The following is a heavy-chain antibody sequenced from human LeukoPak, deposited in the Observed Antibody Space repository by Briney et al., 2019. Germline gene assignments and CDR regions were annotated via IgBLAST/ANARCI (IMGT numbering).Heavy chain of an antibody. J-gene: IGHJ6*02. CDR1: GYTFTSYY. V-gene: IGHV1-46*01. CDR3: ARDRFYYDSSGYPNYGMDV. D-gene: IGHD3-22*01. CDR2: INPSGGST. Sequence: ASVKVSCKASGYTFTSYYMHWVRQAPGQGLEWMGIINPSGGSTSYAQKFQGRVTMTRDTSTSTVYMELSSLRSEDTAVYYCARDRFYYDSSGYPNYGMDVWGQGTTVTVSS.